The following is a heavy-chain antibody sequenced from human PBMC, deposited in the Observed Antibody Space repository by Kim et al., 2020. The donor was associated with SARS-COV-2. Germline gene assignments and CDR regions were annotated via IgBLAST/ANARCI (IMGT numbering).Heavy chain of an antibody. CDR1: GFTFSSYG. CDR3: AKDLPQQLVEYYFDY. J-gene: IGHJ4*02. Sequence: GGSLRLSCAASGFTFSSYGMHWVRQAPGKGLEWVAVISYDGSNKYYADSVKGRFTISRDNSKNTLYLQMNSLRAEDTAVYYCAKDLPQQLVEYYFDYWGQGTLVTVSS. D-gene: IGHD6-13*01. V-gene: IGHV3-30*18. CDR2: ISYDGSNK.